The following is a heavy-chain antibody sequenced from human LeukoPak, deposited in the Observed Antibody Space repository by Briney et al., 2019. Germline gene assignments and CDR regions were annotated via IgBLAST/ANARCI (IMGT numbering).Heavy chain of an antibody. CDR3: ARYAQQLVDY. D-gene: IGHD6-13*01. J-gene: IGHJ4*02. CDR2: ISYYGSNK. V-gene: IGHV3-30*04. Sequence: GRSVRLSCAASGFTFSSYAMHWVRQAPGKGLEWVAVISYYGSNKYYADSVKGRFTISRDNSKNTLYLQMNSLRAEDTAVYYCARYAQQLVDYWGQGTLVTVSS. CDR1: GFTFSSYA.